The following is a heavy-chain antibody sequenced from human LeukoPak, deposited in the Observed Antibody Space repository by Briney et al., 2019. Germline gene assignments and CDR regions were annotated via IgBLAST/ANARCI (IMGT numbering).Heavy chain of an antibody. CDR1: GGTFSSYA. J-gene: IGHJ5*02. CDR3: ARDAPPGVRGVIRWFDP. D-gene: IGHD3-10*01. CDR2: IIPIFDTT. Sequence: SVKVSCKASGGTFSSYAISWVRQAPGQGLEWMGRIIPIFDTTNYAQNFQGRVRISTDESTSTAYMEVSSLRSEDMAVYYCARDAPPGVRGVIRWFDPWGQGTLVTVSS. V-gene: IGHV1-69*05.